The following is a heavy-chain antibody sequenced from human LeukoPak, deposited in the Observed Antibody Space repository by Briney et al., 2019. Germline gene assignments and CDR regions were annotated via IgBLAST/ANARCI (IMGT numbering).Heavy chain of an antibody. V-gene: IGHV3-30-3*01. CDR3: ARVNEFDYYYGMDV. J-gene: IGHJ6*02. D-gene: IGHD1-1*01. CDR1: GFTFSSYA. Sequence: GGSLRLSCAASGFTFSSYAMHWVRQAPGKGLEWVAVISYDGSNKYYADSVKGRFTISRDNSKNTLYLQMNSLRAEDTAVYYCARVNEFDYYYGMDVWGQGTTVTVSS. CDR2: ISYDGSNK.